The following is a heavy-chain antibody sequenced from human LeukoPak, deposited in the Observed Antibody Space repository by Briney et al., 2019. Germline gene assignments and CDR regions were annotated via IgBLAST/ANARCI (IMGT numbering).Heavy chain of an antibody. J-gene: IGHJ4*02. CDR1: GYTFTGYY. Sequence: ASVKVSCKASGYTFTGYYMHWVRQAPGQGLEWMGWINPNSGGTNYARKFQGRVTMTRDTSISTAYMELSRLRSDDTAVYYCARVPTRQWPLQYWGQGTLVTVSS. CDR2: INPNSGGT. CDR3: ARVPTRQWPLQY. V-gene: IGHV1-2*02. D-gene: IGHD6-19*01.